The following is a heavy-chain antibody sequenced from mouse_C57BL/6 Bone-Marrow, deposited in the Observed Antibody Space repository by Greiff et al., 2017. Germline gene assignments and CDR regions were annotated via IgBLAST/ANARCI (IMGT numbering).Heavy chain of an antibody. D-gene: IGHD3-2*02. CDR3: AKTAQEEYAMDY. V-gene: IGHV1-82*01. J-gene: IGHJ4*01. Sequence: VQLQQSGPELVKPGASVKISCKASGYAFSSSWMNWVKQRPGKGLEWIGRIYPGDGDTNYNGKFKGKATLTADKSSSTAYMQLSSLTSEDSAVYFCAKTAQEEYAMDYWGQGTSVTVSS. CDR2: IYPGDGDT. CDR1: GYAFSSSW.